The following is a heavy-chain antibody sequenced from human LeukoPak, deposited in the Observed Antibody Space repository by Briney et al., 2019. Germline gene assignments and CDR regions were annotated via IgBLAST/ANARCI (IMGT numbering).Heavy chain of an antibody. CDR1: GGSISSGGYY. Sequence: SETLSLTCTVSGGSISSGGYYWSWIRQHPGKGLEWNGYIYYSGSTYYNPSLKSRVTISVDTSKNQFSLKLSSVTAADTAVYYCAREVSKNKAAIPHNWFDPWGQGTLVTVSS. V-gene: IGHV4-31*03. CDR2: IYYSGST. CDR3: AREVSKNKAAIPHNWFDP. D-gene: IGHD2-2*02. J-gene: IGHJ5*02.